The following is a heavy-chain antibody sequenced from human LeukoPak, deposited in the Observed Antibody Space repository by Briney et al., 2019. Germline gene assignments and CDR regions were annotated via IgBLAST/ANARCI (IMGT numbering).Heavy chain of an antibody. Sequence: GASLRLSCAAYGFTFSVHYVSWIRQPPGRGMEWVSYVSSGGSNIYYADSVKGRLTTSRDNAKNSLYLQMNSLRAEDTAVYYCASGGDYDYYGMDVWGQGTTVTVSS. D-gene: IGHD2-21*01. J-gene: IGHJ6*02. CDR2: VSSGGSNI. CDR3: ASGGDYDYYGMDV. CDR1: GFTFSVHY. V-gene: IGHV3-11*01.